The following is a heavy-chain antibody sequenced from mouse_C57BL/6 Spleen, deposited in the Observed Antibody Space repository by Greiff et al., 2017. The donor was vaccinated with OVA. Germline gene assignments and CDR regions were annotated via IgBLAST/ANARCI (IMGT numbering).Heavy chain of an antibody. V-gene: IGHV1-53*01. J-gene: IGHJ3*01. Sequence: VKLQQPGTELVKPGASVKLSCKASGYTFTSYWMHWVQQRPGQGLEWIGNINPSNGGTNYNEKFKSKATLTVDKSSSTAYMQLSSLTSEDSAVYYCARGYYGSSFWFAYWGQGTLVTVSA. CDR1: GYTFTSYW. CDR2: INPSNGGT. D-gene: IGHD1-1*01. CDR3: ARGYYGSSFWFAY.